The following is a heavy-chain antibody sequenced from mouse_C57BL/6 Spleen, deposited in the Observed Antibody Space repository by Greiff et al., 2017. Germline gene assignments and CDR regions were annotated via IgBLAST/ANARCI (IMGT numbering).Heavy chain of an antibody. CDR2: IRSKSNNYAT. D-gene: IGHD2-12*01. CDR1: GFSFNTYA. J-gene: IGHJ4*01. V-gene: IGHV10-1*01. CDR3: VRLPYYNAMDY. Sequence: EVKLQESGGGLVQPKGSLKLSCAASGFSFNTYAMNWVRQAPGKGLEWVARIRSKSNNYATYYADSVKDRFTISRDDSESMLYLQMNNLKTEDTAMYYCVRLPYYNAMDYWGQGTSVTVSS.